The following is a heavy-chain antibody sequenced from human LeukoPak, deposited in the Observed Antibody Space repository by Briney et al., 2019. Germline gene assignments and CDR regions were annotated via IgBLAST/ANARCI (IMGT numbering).Heavy chain of an antibody. J-gene: IGHJ4*02. Sequence: GESLRLSCAASGFTFRRYWVTWVRQAPGKGLEWVASINQDGGVRHYVDSVKGRFTISRDNSNNSLFLQMNSLRAEDTAVYYCAKLLGHLTTFDYWGQGTLGTVSS. CDR3: AKLLGHLTTFDY. D-gene: IGHD4/OR15-4a*01. CDR2: INQDGGVR. CDR1: GFTFRRYW. V-gene: IGHV3-7*01.